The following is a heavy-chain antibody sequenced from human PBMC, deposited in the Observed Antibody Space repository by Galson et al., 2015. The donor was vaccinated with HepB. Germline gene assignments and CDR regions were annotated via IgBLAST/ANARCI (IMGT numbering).Heavy chain of an antibody. Sequence: SVKVSCKVSGYTLTKLSMHWVRQAPGKGLEWMGGFDPEDGETIYAQKFQGRVTMTEDTSTDTAYMELSSLRSEDTAVYYCATDSTPLGYYYMDVWGKGTTVTVSS. CDR3: ATDSTPLGYYYMDV. J-gene: IGHJ6*03. CDR2: FDPEDGET. CDR1: GYTLTKLS. V-gene: IGHV1-24*01. D-gene: IGHD2-15*01.